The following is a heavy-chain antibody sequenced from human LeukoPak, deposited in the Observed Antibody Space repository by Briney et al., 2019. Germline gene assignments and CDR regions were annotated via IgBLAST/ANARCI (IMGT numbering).Heavy chain of an antibody. CDR2: IHSGGST. V-gene: IGHV3-66*01. Sequence: GGSLRLSCAASGFTVSSNYMNWVRQAPGKGLEWVSLIHSGGSTYYADSVKGRFTISRDNSKNTLYLQMNTPRAEDTAVYYCATNDYFDFWGQGTLVTVSS. D-gene: IGHD2-8*01. J-gene: IGHJ4*02. CDR3: ATNDYFDF. CDR1: GFTVSSNY.